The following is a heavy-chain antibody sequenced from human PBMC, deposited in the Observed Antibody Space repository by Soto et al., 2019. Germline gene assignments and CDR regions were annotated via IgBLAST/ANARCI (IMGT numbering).Heavy chain of an antibody. Sequence: QVQLEQHGDEVKKPGASVKVSCKASGYIFVNYGIDWVRQSPGQGLEWLGWISHYTGNTYYATKVQGRLTLTTDTSTSTACMDLGSLTAAYTAVYYCAMVDLYVTPTPQDVWGQGTTVTVSS. CDR1: GYIFVNYG. D-gene: IGHD3-16*01. CDR2: ISHYTGNT. J-gene: IGHJ6*02. V-gene: IGHV1-18*01. CDR3: AMVDLYVTPTPQDV.